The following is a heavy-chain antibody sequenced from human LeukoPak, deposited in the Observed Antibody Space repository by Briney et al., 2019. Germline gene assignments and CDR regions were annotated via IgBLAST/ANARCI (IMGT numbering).Heavy chain of an antibody. V-gene: IGHV1-69*05. CDR2: VMAIFGRV. J-gene: IGHJ4*02. CDR3: ARGELGDRSGFSFFDY. D-gene: IGHD3-22*01. Sequence: SVKVSCKAPRGTFDSYGISWVRQAPGQGLEWMGGVMAIFGRVKYGQKFQGRATITTDASTSTAYMELSSLTSEDTGVYYCARGELGDRSGFSFFDYWGQGTLVTVSS. CDR1: RGTFDSYG.